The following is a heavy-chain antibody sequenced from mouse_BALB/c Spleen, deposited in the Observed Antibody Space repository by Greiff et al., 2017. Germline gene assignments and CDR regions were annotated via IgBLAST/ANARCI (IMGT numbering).Heavy chain of an antibody. CDR2: ISNLAYSI. CDR3: ARDDYYGSSPFAY. Sequence: EGQLVESGGGLVQPGGSRKLSCAASGFTFSDYGMAWVRQAPGKGPEWVAFISNLAYSIYYADTVTGRFTISRENAKNTLYLEMSSLRSEDTAMYYCARDDYYGSSPFAYWGQGTLVTVSA. CDR1: GFTFSDYG. D-gene: IGHD1-1*01. J-gene: IGHJ3*01. V-gene: IGHV5-15*02.